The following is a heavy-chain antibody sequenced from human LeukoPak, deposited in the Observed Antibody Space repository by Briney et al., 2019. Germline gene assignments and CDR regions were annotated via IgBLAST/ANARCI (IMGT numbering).Heavy chain of an antibody. D-gene: IGHD3-3*01. V-gene: IGHV4-4*02. CDR1: GGSISSSIG. CDR3: ARAPHDFWSGYYGGLYCDY. CDR2: LYHSGSS. Sequence: SEALFLTCGVSGGSISSSIGGSGVRQPPGKGLVGIGELYHSGSSNYNPSLKSRVTISVDKSKNQFSLKLSSVTAADTAVYYCARAPHDFWSGYYGGLYCDYWGQGTLVTVSS. J-gene: IGHJ4*02.